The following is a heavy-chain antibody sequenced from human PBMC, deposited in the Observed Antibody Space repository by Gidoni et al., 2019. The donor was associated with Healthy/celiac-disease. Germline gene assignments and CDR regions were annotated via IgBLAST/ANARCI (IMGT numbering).Heavy chain of an antibody. J-gene: IGHJ5*02. CDR1: GFSLSNARMG. CDR3: ARINHVVWFDP. CDR2: IFSNDEK. V-gene: IGHV2-26*01. D-gene: IGHD2-15*01. Sequence: QVTLKESGPVLVKPTETLTLTCPVSGFSLSNARMGVSWIRQLPGKALEWLAHIFSNDEKSYSTSLKSRLTISKDTSKSQVVLTMTNMDPVDTATYYCARINHVVWFDPWGQGTLVTVSS.